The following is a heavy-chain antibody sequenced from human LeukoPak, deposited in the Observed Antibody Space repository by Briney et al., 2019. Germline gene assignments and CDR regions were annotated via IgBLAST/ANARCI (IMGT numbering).Heavy chain of an antibody. Sequence: GASVKVSCKASGYTFTGYSIHWVRQAPGQGLEWMGWFNPNSGGTNYAQKFQDRVTMTRDTSINTAYMELSRLRFDDTAVYYCARGGGTISGVVDYWGQGTLVTVPS. D-gene: IGHD3-3*01. CDR2: FNPNSGGT. CDR1: GYTFTGYS. V-gene: IGHV1-2*02. CDR3: ARGGGTISGVVDY. J-gene: IGHJ4*02.